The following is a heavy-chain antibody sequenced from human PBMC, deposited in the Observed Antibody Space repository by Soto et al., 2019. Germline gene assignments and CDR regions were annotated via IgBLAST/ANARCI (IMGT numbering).Heavy chain of an antibody. J-gene: IGHJ4*02. CDR3: ARDFGRHCSSTRCDPFYFDS. V-gene: IGHV4-59*01. Sequence: QVQLQESGPGLVKPSETLSLICTVSGVSISDYYWSWIRQPPGKGLEWIGYIHYSGSTDYDPSLRRRVTISVDTSKNQFSLELTSVTATDTAVYYCARDFGRHCSSTRCDPFYFDSWGQGTLVTVSS. CDR2: IHYSGST. CDR1: GVSISDYY. D-gene: IGHD2-2*01.